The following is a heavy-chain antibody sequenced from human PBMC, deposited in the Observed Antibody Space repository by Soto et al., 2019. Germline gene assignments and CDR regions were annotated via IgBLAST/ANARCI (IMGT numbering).Heavy chain of an antibody. CDR2: ITNGGRT. Sequence: GGSLRLSCAASGFPFSSYAMSWVRQAPGKGLEWVSAITNGGRTYYSDSVKGRFTLYRDDSKNTLYLQMDSLRVEDTAAYYCAKEGPTTHYYFDYWGQGTLVT. CDR1: GFPFSSYA. D-gene: IGHD1-1*01. V-gene: IGHV3-23*01. J-gene: IGHJ4*02. CDR3: AKEGPTTHYYFDY.